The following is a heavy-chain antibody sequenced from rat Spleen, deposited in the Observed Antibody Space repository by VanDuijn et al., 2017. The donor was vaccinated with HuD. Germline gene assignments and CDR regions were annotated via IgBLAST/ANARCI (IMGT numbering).Heavy chain of an antibody. CDR1: GFTFSDYY. CDR3: ATGPRILRLDWFAY. Sequence: EVQLVESGGGLVQPGRSLKVSCVASGFTFSDYYMAWVRQAPKKGLEWVASISYEGSSTYYGDSVKGRFTISRDNAKSTLYLHMDSLTSEDTATYYCATGPRILRLDWFAYWGQGVMVTVSS. V-gene: IGHV5-22*01. J-gene: IGHJ2*01. D-gene: IGHD1-6*01. CDR2: ISYEGSST.